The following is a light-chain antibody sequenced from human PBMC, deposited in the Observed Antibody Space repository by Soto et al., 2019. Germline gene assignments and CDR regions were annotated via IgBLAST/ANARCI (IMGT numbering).Light chain of an antibody. J-gene: IGKJ5*01. CDR3: QQYHTSPIT. CDR2: DAS. CDR1: QSVSSSK. V-gene: IGKV3-20*01. Sequence: EIVLTQSPGTLSLSPGERATLSCRASQSVSSSKLAWYQQKPGQAPRLLISDASSRATGVPDRFSGGGSGTDFTLTISRLEPEDFALYYCQQYHTSPITFGQGTRLEIK.